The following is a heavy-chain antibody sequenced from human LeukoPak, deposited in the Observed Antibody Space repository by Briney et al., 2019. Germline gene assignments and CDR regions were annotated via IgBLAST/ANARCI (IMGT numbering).Heavy chain of an antibody. CDR1: GFTFSSYA. D-gene: IGHD6-19*01. CDR2: ISYDGSNK. CDR3: ARARYSSGWLIDY. J-gene: IGHJ4*02. V-gene: IGHV3-30-3*01. Sequence: GGSLRLSCAASGFTFSSYAMHWVRQAPGKGLEWVAVISYDGSNKYYADSVKGRFTISRDNSKNTLYLQMNSLRAEDTAVYYCARARYSSGWLIDYWGQGTLVTVSS.